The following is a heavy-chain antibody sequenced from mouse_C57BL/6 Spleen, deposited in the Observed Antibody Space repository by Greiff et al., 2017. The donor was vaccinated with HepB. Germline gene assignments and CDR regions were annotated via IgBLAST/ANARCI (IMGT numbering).Heavy chain of an antibody. D-gene: IGHD1-1*01. CDR3: AREGGNYYGSSYWYFDV. J-gene: IGHJ1*03. CDR1: GYTFTSYW. V-gene: IGHV1-52*01. CDR2: IDPSASET. Sequence: QVQLQQPGAELVRPGSSVKLSCKASGYTFTSYWMHWVKQRPIQGLEWIGNIDPSASETHYNQKFKDKATLTVDKSSSTAYMQLSSLTSEDSAVYYGAREGGNYYGSSYWYFDVWGTGTTVTVSS.